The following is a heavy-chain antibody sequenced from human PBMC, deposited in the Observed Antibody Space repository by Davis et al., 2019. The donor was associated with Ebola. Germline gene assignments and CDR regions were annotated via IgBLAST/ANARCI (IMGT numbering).Heavy chain of an antibody. CDR1: GYTFTSYA. Sequence: ASVKVSCKASGYTFTSYAMHWVRQAPGQRLEWMGWINAGNGNTKYSQKFQGRVTITRDTSASTAYMELSSLRSEDTAVYYCARGPHPKYQLLCAFDIWGQGTMVTVSS. J-gene: IGHJ3*02. CDR2: INAGNGNT. CDR3: ARGPHPKYQLLCAFDI. V-gene: IGHV1-3*01. D-gene: IGHD2-2*01.